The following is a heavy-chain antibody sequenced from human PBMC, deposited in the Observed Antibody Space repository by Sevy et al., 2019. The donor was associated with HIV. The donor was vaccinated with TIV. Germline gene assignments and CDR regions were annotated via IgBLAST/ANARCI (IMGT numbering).Heavy chain of an antibody. Sequence: GGSLRLSCAASEFIFSDYYMSWIRQAPGKGLEWVSYISSSSSTIYYADSVKGRFTNSRDNAKKSWHLQINSLRAEDTAVYYCARGGAWKQAFFHHWGQGTLVTVSS. CDR3: ARGGAWKQAFFHH. D-gene: IGHD1-1*01. CDR2: ISSSSSTI. CDR1: EFIFSDYY. V-gene: IGHV3-11*04. J-gene: IGHJ1*01.